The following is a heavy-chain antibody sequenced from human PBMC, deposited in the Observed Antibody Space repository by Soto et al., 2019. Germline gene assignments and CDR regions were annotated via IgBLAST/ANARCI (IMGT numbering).Heavy chain of an antibody. CDR2: ISAYNGNT. D-gene: IGHD6-6*01. J-gene: IGHJ4*02. CDR1: GYTFTSYG. CDR3: ARDRPFDY. Sequence: ASVKVSCKTSGYTFTSYGISWVRQAPGQGLEWMGWISAYNGNTGSAQKFQGRVTMTSDTSLSTAYMELSSLTSGDTAVYYCARDRPFDYWGQGTLVTVSS. V-gene: IGHV1-18*04.